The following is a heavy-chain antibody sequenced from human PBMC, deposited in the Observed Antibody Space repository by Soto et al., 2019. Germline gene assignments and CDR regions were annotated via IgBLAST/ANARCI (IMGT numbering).Heavy chain of an antibody. CDR1: VYTFARDF. D-gene: IGHD1-20*01. CDR2: INPNSGGT. Sequence: XSVKVSCQASVYTFARDFLHWVRQAPGQGLEWVGWINPNSGGTKYAQKFQGWVTMTRDTSITTAYMVLYRLTSDHTAVYYCARGITGNPVYFDPWGQGTLVTVSS. CDR3: ARGITGNPVYFDP. J-gene: IGHJ5*02. V-gene: IGHV1-2*04.